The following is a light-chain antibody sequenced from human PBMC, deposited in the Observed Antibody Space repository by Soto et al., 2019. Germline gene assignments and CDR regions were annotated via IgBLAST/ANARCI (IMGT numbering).Light chain of an antibody. CDR1: ASDVGAYNY. J-gene: IGLJ2*01. V-gene: IGLV2-14*01. CDR3: SSYTSSSTLVV. CDR2: DVS. Sequence: QSALTQPASVSGSPGQSITISCTGTASDVGAYNYVSWYQQHPGKAPKLMIYDVSNRPSGVSNRFSGSKSANTASLTISGLQAEDEADYYCSSYTSSSTLVVFGGGTKVTVL.